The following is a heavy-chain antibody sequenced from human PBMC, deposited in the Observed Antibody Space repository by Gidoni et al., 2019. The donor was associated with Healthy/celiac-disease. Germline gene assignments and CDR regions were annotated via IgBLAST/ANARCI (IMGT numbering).Heavy chain of an antibody. CDR1: GYTFPSYG. D-gene: IGHD2-2*01. V-gene: IGHV1-18*01. Sequence: QVQLVQSGAEVKTPGASVKVSCKASGYTFPSYGISWVRQAPGQGLEWMGWISAYNGNTNYAQKLQGRVTMTTDTSTSTAYMELRSLRSDDTAVYYCARDSPYQLTGIYYFDYWGQGTLVTVSS. J-gene: IGHJ4*02. CDR3: ARDSPYQLTGIYYFDY. CDR2: ISAYNGNT.